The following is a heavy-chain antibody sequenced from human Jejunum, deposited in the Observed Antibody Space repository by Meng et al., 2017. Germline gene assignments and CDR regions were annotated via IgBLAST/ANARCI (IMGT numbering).Heavy chain of an antibody. CDR2: INPDGSAK. Sequence: GGSLRLSCAAPGFTFSTYWMNWVRQAPGKGLEWVANINPDGSAKRNVDSVKGRFTVSRDNAKNSLYLEMNDLRVEDTAVYYCAGWGSRNYWGQGTLVTVSS. CDR3: AGWGSRNY. J-gene: IGHJ4*02. D-gene: IGHD7-27*01. CDR1: GFTFSTYW. V-gene: IGHV3-7*01.